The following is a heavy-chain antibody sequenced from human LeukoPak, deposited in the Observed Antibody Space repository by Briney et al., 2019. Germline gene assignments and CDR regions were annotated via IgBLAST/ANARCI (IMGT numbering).Heavy chain of an antibody. D-gene: IGHD3-22*01. J-gene: IGHJ3*02. V-gene: IGHV4-31*03. Sequence: PSETLSRTCTVSGGSISSGGYYGSWIRQHPGKGLEWIGYIYYSGSTYYNPSLKSRVTISVDTSKNQFSLKLSSVTAADTAVCYCARAALSNYYDSSGDAFDIWGQGTMVTVSS. CDR2: IYYSGST. CDR3: ARAALSNYYDSSGDAFDI. CDR1: GGSISSGGYY.